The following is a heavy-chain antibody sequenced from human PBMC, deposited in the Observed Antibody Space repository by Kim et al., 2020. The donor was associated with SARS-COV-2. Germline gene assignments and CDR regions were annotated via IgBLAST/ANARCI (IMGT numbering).Heavy chain of an antibody. V-gene: IGHV3-30*04. J-gene: IGHJ3*02. D-gene: IGHD3-22*01. Sequence: GGSLRLSCAASGFTFSSYAMHWVRQAPGKGLEWVAVISYDGSNKYYADSVKGRFTISRDNSKNTLYLQMNSLRAEDTAVYYCARVGDSSGYYYEDAFDIWGQGTMVTVSS. CDR2: ISYDGSNK. CDR3: ARVGDSSGYYYEDAFDI. CDR1: GFTFSSYA.